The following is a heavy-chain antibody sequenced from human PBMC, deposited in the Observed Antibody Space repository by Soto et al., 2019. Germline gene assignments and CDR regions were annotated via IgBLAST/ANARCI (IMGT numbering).Heavy chain of an antibody. V-gene: IGHV4-4*02. CDR2: IYHSGST. CDR1: GGSISSSNW. CDR3: ARDYVWGSYRLYYFDY. J-gene: IGHJ4*02. D-gene: IGHD3-16*02. Sequence: PSETLSLTCAVSGGSISSSNWWSWVRQPPGKGLEWIGEIYHSGSTNYNPSLKSRVTISVDKSKNQFSLKLSSVTAADTAVYYCARDYVWGSYRLYYFDYWGQGTLVTVSS.